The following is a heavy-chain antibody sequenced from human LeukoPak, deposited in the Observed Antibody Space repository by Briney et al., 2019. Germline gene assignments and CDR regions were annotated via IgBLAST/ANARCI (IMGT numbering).Heavy chain of an antibody. V-gene: IGHV3-74*01. Sequence: GGSLRLSCAASGFTFSSYWMHWVRQAPGKGLVWVSRINSDGSSTSYADSVKGRFTISRDNAKNTLYLQMNSLRAEDTAVYYCAREETTVQDAFDIWGQGTMVTVSS. CDR2: INSDGSST. D-gene: IGHD4-17*01. CDR1: GFTFSSYW. CDR3: AREETTVQDAFDI. J-gene: IGHJ3*02.